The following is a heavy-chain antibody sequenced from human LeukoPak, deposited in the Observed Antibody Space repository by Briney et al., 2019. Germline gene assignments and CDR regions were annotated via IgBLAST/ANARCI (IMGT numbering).Heavy chain of an antibody. Sequence: ASVKVSCKASGYTFTSYGISWVRQAPGQGLEWMGIINPSGGSTSYAQKFQGRVTMTRDMSTSTVYMELSSLRSEDTAVYYCARATLLRNWFDPWGQGTLVTVSS. D-gene: IGHD3-10*01. CDR1: GYTFTSYG. CDR2: INPSGGST. V-gene: IGHV1-46*01. J-gene: IGHJ5*02. CDR3: ARATLLRNWFDP.